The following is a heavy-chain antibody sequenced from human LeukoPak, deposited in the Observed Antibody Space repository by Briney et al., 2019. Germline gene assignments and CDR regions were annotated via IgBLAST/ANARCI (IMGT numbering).Heavy chain of an antibody. CDR2: ISGRGTIT. D-gene: IGHD5-12*01. V-gene: IGHV3-23*01. CDR3: ARGPSGYHNT. Sequence: GGSLRLSCAASGFTFSNYAMTWVRQAPGKGLEWVSGISGRGTITYYADSVKGRFTISRDNSKNTLYLQMNSLRAEDTAVYYCARGPSGYHNTGGQGTLVTVSS. J-gene: IGHJ4*02. CDR1: GFTFSNYA.